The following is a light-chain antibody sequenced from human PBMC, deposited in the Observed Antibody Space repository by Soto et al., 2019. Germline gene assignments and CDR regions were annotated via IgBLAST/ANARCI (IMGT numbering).Light chain of an antibody. J-gene: IGKJ1*01. CDR3: QQSYSNTWT. Sequence: DIQMTQSPSSLSASVGDRVTITCRASQGISTYLNWYQKKPGKAPKLLIYAASSLQSGVPSRFSGSGSEKDFTLTISSLKPEDFATYSCQQSYSNTWTLGQGTKVDIK. V-gene: IGKV1-39*01. CDR1: QGISTY. CDR2: AAS.